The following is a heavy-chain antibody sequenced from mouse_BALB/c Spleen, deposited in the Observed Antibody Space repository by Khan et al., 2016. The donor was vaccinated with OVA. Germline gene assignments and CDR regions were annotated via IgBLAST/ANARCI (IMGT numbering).Heavy chain of an antibody. CDR1: GFTFTSYG. Sequence: DVHLVESGGGLVQSGGSRKLSCAASGFTFTSYGMHWIRQAPEKGLEWVAYISSDSNTIYYADTVKSRFTISRDNPKNTLFLQMTSLRSGDTAMYFCATSYFYGYYFDYWGQGTTLTVSS. CDR3: ATSYFYGYYFDY. J-gene: IGHJ2*01. D-gene: IGHD1-1*01. V-gene: IGHV5-17*02. CDR2: ISSDSNTI.